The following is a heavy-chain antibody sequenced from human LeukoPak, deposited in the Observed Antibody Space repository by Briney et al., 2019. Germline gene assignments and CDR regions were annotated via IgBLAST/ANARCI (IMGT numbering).Heavy chain of an antibody. Sequence: SVKVSCKASGGTFSSYAISWVRQAPGQGLEWMGGIIPIFGTANYAQKFQGRVTITADESTSTAYMELSSLRSEDTAVYYCARWGFYSLNLDYWGQGTLVTVSS. CDR2: IIPIFGTA. V-gene: IGHV1-69*13. D-gene: IGHD5-18*01. CDR3: ARWGFYSLNLDY. J-gene: IGHJ4*02. CDR1: GGTFSSYA.